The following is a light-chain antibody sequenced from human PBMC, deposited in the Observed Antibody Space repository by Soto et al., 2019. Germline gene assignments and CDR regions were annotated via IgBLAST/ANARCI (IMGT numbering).Light chain of an antibody. CDR1: QTVERW. CDR3: QQYKDHVWT. Sequence: DIQMTQSPSTLPASVGDRVTISCRASQTVERWLAWYQQKPGKAPKLLISDVSTLERGVPSRLSGSGSATEFTLTISGLQSDDFATYYCQQYKDHVWTFGQGTKV. V-gene: IGKV1-5*01. J-gene: IGKJ1*01. CDR2: DVS.